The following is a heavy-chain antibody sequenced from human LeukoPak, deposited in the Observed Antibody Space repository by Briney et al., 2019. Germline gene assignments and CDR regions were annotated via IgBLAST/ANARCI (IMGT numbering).Heavy chain of an antibody. J-gene: IGHJ4*02. CDR1: GFTFSSNW. Sequence: GGSLRLSCAASGFTFSSNWMHWVRQAPGKGLVWVSRINSDGSTTSYADSVKGRFTISRDNAKNTVYLQMNSLRAEDTAVYFCARDRGSTEFDYWGQGTLVTVSA. CDR3: ARDRGSTEFDY. V-gene: IGHV3-74*01. CDR2: INSDGSTT. D-gene: IGHD1-26*01.